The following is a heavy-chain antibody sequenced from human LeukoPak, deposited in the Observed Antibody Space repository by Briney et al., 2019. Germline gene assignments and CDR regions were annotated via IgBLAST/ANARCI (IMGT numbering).Heavy chain of an antibody. CDR2: IWYDGSQK. D-gene: IGHD4-17*01. V-gene: IGHV3-33*01. CDR1: GFTFRNAG. CDR3: ARDRGDYNHNFDY. J-gene: IGHJ4*02. Sequence: GGSLRLSCAVSGFTFRNAGMHWVRQAPGKGLEWVAVIWYDGSQKYYADSVKGRFTISRDNSKNMLYLHMNSLRAEDTAVYFCARDRGDYNHNFDYWAREPWSPCPQ.